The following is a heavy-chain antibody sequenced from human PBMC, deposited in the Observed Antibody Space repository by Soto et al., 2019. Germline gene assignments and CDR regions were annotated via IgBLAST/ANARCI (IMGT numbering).Heavy chain of an antibody. CDR3: ARGLGYCSGGSCYSEYFQH. D-gene: IGHD2-15*01. CDR2: INWNGGST. J-gene: IGHJ1*01. V-gene: IGHV3-20*04. Sequence: PGGSLRLSCAASGFTFDDYGMSWVRQAPGKGLEWVSGINWNGGSTGYADSVKGRFTISRDNAKNSLYLQMNSLRAEDTALYYCARGLGYCSGGSCYSEYFQHWGQGTLVTVSS. CDR1: GFTFDDYG.